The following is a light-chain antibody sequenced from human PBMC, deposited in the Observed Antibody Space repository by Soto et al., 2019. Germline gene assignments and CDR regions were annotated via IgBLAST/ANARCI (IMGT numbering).Light chain of an antibody. CDR2: GAS. Sequence: EIVMTQSPATLSVSPGERATLSCRASQSVSSSLAWYQQKPGQAPRLLIYGASTRATGIPARFSGSGSGTEFTLTISSLQSEDFAVYYCQQYNNWPPYTFGQGTELEI. V-gene: IGKV3-15*01. J-gene: IGKJ2*01. CDR1: QSVSSS. CDR3: QQYNNWPPYT.